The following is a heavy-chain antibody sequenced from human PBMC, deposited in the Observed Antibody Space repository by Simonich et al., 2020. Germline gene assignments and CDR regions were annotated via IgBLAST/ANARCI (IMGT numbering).Heavy chain of an antibody. D-gene: IGHD6-6*01. V-gene: IGHV1-2*02. CDR3: ARDRAARYYYYYYMDV. J-gene: IGHJ6*03. Sequence: QVQLVQSGAEVKKPGASVKVSCKASGYTFTGYYMPWVRQAPGQGLEWMGWINPNSGGTNYAQKFQGRVTMTRDTSISTAYMELSRLRSDDTAVYYCARDRAARYYYYYYMDVWGKGTTVTVSS. CDR2: INPNSGGT. CDR1: GYTFTGYY.